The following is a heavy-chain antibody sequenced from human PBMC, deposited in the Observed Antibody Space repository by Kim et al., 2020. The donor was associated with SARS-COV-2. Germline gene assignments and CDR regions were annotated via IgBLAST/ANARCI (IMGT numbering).Heavy chain of an antibody. CDR1: GGSISSYY. Sequence: SETLSLTCTVSGGSISSYYWSWIRQPPGKGLEWIGYIYYSGSTNYNPSLKSRVTISVDTSKNQFSLKLSSVTAADTAVYYCARGYDFWSGYYDYWGQGTLVTVSS. CDR2: IYYSGST. V-gene: IGHV4-59*01. D-gene: IGHD3-3*01. J-gene: IGHJ4*02. CDR3: ARGYDFWSGYYDY.